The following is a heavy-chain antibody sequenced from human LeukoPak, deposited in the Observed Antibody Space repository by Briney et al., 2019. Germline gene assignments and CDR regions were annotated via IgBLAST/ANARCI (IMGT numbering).Heavy chain of an antibody. CDR1: GFTFGSYW. V-gene: IGHV3-7*01. CDR3: ARDDSTGYLYLDY. Sequence: PGGSLRLSCAASGFTFGSYWMSWVRQAPGKGLEWVANTKEDGSETYYVDSVRGRFTISRDNAKNALYLQMNSLRGEDTAVYYCARDDSTGYLYLDYWGQGSLVTVSS. D-gene: IGHD3-22*01. CDR2: TKEDGSET. J-gene: IGHJ4*02.